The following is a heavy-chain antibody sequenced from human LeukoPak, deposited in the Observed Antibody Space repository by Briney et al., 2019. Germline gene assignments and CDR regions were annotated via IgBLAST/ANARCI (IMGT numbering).Heavy chain of an antibody. CDR1: GLTFSSYA. Sequence: GGTLRLSCAASGLTFSSYAMRWVRRAPGGGLEWVSAISGSGGSTYYAASVQGPFTISRDNSKNALYLQRNSLRAEDTAVYYCTTTGIAAAGTFDYWGQGTLVAVSS. CDR2: ISGSGGST. CDR3: TTTGIAAAGTFDY. D-gene: IGHD6-13*01. V-gene: IGHV3-23*01. J-gene: IGHJ4*02.